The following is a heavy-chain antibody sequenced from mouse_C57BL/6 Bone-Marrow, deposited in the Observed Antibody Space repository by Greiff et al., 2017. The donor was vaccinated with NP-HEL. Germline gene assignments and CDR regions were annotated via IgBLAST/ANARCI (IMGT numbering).Heavy chain of an antibody. Sequence: EVQVVESGPELVKPGASVKISCKASGYSFTDYNMNWVKQSNGKSLVWIGVINPNYGTTSYNQKFKGKATLTVDQSSSTAYMQLNSLTSEDSAVYSCARKNGDWDWDYWGQGTTLTVSS. CDR1: GYSFTDYN. CDR3: ARKNGDWDWDY. D-gene: IGHD4-1*01. CDR2: INPNYGTT. V-gene: IGHV1-39*01. J-gene: IGHJ2*01.